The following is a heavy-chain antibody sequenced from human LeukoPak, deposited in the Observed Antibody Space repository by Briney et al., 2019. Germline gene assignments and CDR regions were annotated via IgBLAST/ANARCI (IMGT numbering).Heavy chain of an antibody. Sequence: GGSLRLSCAASGFTFSDYYMSWIRQAPGKGLEWVSYISSSGSTIYYADSVKGRFTISRDNAKNSLYLQMNSLRAEDTAVYYCARVGSSSYYYYYMDVWRKGTTVRVSS. J-gene: IGHJ6*03. CDR3: ARVGSSSYYYYYMDV. CDR2: ISSSGSTI. CDR1: GFTFSDYY. V-gene: IGHV3-11*04. D-gene: IGHD3-10*01.